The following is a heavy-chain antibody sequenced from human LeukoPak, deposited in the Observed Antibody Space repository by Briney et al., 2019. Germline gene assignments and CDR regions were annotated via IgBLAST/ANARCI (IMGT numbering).Heavy chain of an antibody. CDR3: ARGIVTMVRGVIGHNWFDP. CDR2: IYYSGST. J-gene: IGHJ5*02. V-gene: IGHV4-59*01. D-gene: IGHD3-10*01. Sequence: SETLSLTCTVSGGSISSYYWSWIRQPPGKGLEWIGYIYYSGSTNYNPSLKSRVTISVDTSKNQFSLKLSSVTAADTAVYYCARGIVTMVRGVIGHNWFDPWGQGTLVTVSS. CDR1: GGSISSYY.